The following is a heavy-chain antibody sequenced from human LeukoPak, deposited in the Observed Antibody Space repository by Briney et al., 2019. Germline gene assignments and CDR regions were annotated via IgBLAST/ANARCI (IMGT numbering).Heavy chain of an antibody. Sequence: SETLSLTCTVSGVSSSSSYWSWIRQPPGKGLEWIGYIFYTGDSNRNPSFKSRVSISLDTSKDQISLKPSSVTAADTAVYYCARHRFASPLDSWGQGTLVTVSS. J-gene: IGHJ4*02. CDR2: IFYTGDS. V-gene: IGHV4-59*08. D-gene: IGHD2-21*01. CDR1: GVSSSSSY. CDR3: ARHRFASPLDS.